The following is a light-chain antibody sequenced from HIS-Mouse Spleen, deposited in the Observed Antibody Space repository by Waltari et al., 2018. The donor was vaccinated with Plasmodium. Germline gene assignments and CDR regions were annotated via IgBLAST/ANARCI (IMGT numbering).Light chain of an antibody. J-gene: IGLJ3*02. CDR3: CSCAGSYSWV. Sequence: QSALTQPRSVSGSPGQSVTISCTGTSSDVGGYNYVSWYQQHPGKAPKLIIYDVSKRPAGIPDRVSGSKPGNTASLTISGLQAEDEAEYYCCSCAGSYSWVFGGGAKLTVL. CDR1: SSDVGGYNY. V-gene: IGLV2-11*01. CDR2: DVS.